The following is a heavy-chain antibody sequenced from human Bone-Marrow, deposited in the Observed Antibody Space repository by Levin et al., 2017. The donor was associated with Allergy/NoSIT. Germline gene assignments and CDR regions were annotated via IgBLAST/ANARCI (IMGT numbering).Heavy chain of an antibody. CDR3: ARDIVATSMTTVTNCRGRSYYHYYGMDV. V-gene: IGHV3-48*02. Sequence: GGSLRLSCAASGFTFSSYSMNWVRQAPGKGLEWVSYISSSSSTIYYADSVKGRFTISRDNAKNSLYLQMNSLRDEDTAVYYCARDIVATSMTTVTNCRGRSYYHYYGMDVWGQGTTVTVSS. D-gene: IGHD4-17*01. CDR2: ISSSSSTI. CDR1: GFTFSSYS. J-gene: IGHJ6*02.